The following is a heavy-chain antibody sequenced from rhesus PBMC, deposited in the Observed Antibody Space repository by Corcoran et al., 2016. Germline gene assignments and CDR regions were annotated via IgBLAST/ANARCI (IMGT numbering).Heavy chain of an antibody. CDR2: VDPEDGEA. D-gene: IGHD3-34*01. J-gene: IGHJ5-1*01. CDR3: ATSWGDYNLPV. Sequence: EVQLVQSGAEVKKPGASVKISCKASGYTFTAYYLHWVRQALGKGLEWMGRVDPEDGEARHTQKYQDRYTVTAETSTDTAYIELSSLRSEDTAVYYCATSWGDYNLPVWGPGVLVTVSS. V-gene: IGHV1-111*02. CDR1: GYTFTAYY.